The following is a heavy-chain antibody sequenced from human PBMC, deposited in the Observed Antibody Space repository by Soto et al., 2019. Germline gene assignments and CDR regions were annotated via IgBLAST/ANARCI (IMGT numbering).Heavy chain of an antibody. CDR3: ARVPLFFGLDVFGF. V-gene: IGHV3-23*01. CDR1: GFTFNSYA. J-gene: IGHJ3*01. CDR2: ISGFSAGSAST. Sequence: EVQLLESGGGLVQPGGSLRLSCAASGFTFNSYAMHWVRQAPGKGLEWVSGISGFSAGSASTYFADSVKGRFIISRDISNNTLYLQINILRADDTALYYCARVPLFFGLDVFGFWGHGTLVTVSS. D-gene: IGHD3-10*01.